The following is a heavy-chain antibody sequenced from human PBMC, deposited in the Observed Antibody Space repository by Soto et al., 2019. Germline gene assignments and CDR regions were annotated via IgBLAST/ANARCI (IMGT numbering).Heavy chain of an antibody. D-gene: IGHD6-19*01. Sequence: GGSLRLSCAASGFTFSSYAMSWVRQAPGKGLEWVSAISGSGGSTYYADSVKGRFTISRDNSKNTLYLQMNSLRAEVTAVYYCAKDSARLISIAVAGTYYYYYYGMDVWGQGTTVTVSS. CDR3: AKDSARLISIAVAGTYYYYYYGMDV. J-gene: IGHJ6*02. V-gene: IGHV3-23*01. CDR2: ISGSGGST. CDR1: GFTFSSYA.